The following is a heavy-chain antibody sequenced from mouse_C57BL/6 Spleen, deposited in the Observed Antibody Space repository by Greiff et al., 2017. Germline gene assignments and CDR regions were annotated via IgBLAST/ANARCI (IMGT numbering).Heavy chain of an antibody. Sequence: DVKLVESGGGLVKPGGSLKLSCAASGFTFSDYGMHWVRQAPEKGLEWVAYISSGSSTIYYEDTVKGRFTISRDNAKNTLFLQMTSLRSEDTAMYYCARPQGVSYCNYILAYWGQGTLVTVSA. CDR3: ARPQGVSYCNYILAY. D-gene: IGHD2-1*01. J-gene: IGHJ3*01. V-gene: IGHV5-17*01. CDR1: GFTFSDYG. CDR2: ISSGSSTI.